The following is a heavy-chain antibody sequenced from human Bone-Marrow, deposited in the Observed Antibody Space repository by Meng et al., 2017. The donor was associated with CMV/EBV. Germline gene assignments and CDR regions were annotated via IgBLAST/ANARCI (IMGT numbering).Heavy chain of an antibody. CDR2: IIPIFGTA. CDR1: GGTFSSYA. Sequence: SVKVSCKASGGTFSSYAISWVRQAPGQGLEWMGGIIPIFGTANYAQKFQGRVTITTDESTSTAYMELSSLRSEDTAVYYCARTYCSSTSCYLLRKFDPWGQGTLVTVSS. V-gene: IGHV1-69*05. CDR3: ARTYCSSTSCYLLRKFDP. J-gene: IGHJ5*02. D-gene: IGHD2-2*01.